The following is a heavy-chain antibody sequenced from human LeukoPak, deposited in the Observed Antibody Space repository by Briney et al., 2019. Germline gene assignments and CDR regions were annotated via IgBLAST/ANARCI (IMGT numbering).Heavy chain of an antibody. V-gene: IGHV3-30*02. CDR1: GFSFSYFG. D-gene: IGHD5-12*01. J-gene: IGHJ4*02. Sequence: GGSLRLSCAASGFSFSYFGMHWVRQAPGKGLEWVAFIQSDGNIQYYEDSVKGRFTISRDNSRKTVDLQMSSLRLEDTAIYLCARDGVALTDHWGQGTLVTVSS. CDR2: IQSDGNIQ. CDR3: ARDGVALTDH.